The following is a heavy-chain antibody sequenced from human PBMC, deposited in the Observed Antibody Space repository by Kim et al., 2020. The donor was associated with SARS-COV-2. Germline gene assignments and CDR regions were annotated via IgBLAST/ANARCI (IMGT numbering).Heavy chain of an antibody. CDR2: IDPAYSET. J-gene: IGHJ4*02. Sequence: GESLKMSCEGSGYRFTSYWIGWVRQMPGKGLEWMGAIDPAYSETKYSPSFQGQVSISVDKSINTAYLHWSSLKSSDTAMYYCAREGTSWYDFDYWGQGTLVTVSS. D-gene: IGHD6-13*01. CDR3: AREGTSWYDFDY. CDR1: GYRFTSYW. V-gene: IGHV5-51*01.